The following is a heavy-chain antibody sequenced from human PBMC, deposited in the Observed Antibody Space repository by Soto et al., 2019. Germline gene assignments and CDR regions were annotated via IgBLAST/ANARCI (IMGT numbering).Heavy chain of an antibody. CDR1: GFTFSSYS. Sequence: PGGSLRLSCAASGFTFSSYSMNWVRQAPGKGLEWVSSISSSSSDRYYADSVKGRFPISRDNAKNSLYLQMNSLRAEDTAAYYRARSPLRFLELDYGMDVWGQGTTVTVSS. CDR3: ARSPLRFLELDYGMDV. CDR2: ISSSSSDR. V-gene: IGHV3-21*04. D-gene: IGHD3-3*01. J-gene: IGHJ6*02.